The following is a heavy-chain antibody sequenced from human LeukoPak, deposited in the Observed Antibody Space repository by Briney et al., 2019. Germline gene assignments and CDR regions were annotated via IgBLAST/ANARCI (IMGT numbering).Heavy chain of an antibody. Sequence: SQTLSLTCTVSGGSISSGVYYWSWIRQHPGKGLEWIGYICYSGSTYSNPSLKSRLTMSVDISKNQFSLKLSSVTAADTAVYYCARGVKGLRGAFDIWGQGTMVTVSS. CDR1: GGSISSGVYY. V-gene: IGHV4-31*03. CDR2: ICYSGST. J-gene: IGHJ3*02. D-gene: IGHD3-10*01. CDR3: ARGVKGLRGAFDI.